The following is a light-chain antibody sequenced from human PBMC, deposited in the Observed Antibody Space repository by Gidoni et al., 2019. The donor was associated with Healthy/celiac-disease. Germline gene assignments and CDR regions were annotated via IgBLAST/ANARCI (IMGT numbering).Light chain of an antibody. CDR1: QSISSY. CDR3: QQSYSTVALT. J-gene: IGKJ4*01. CDR2: AAS. Sequence: DIQLTQSPSSLSASVGDRVTITCRASQSISSYLNWYQQKPGKAPKLLIDAASSLQSGVPSRFSGSGSGTDFTLTISSLQPEDFATYYCQQSYSTVALTFGGGTKVEIK. V-gene: IGKV1-39*01.